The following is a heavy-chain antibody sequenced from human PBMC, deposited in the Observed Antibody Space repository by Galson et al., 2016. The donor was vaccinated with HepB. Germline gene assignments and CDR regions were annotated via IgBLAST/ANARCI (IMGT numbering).Heavy chain of an antibody. CDR2: ISSSSSTI. CDR1: GFTFSSYS. J-gene: IGHJ6*04. Sequence: SLRLSCAASGFTFSSYSMNWVRQAPGKGLEWVSYISSSSSTIYYADSVKGRFTISRDNAKNSLYRQMNSLRAEDTAVYYCAKAPESGYYKRRGMDVWGKGTTVTVSS. CDR3: AKAPESGYYKRRGMDV. D-gene: IGHD3-3*01. V-gene: IGHV3-48*01.